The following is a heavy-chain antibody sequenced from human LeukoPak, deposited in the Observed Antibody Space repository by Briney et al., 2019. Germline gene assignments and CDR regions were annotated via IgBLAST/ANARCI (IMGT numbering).Heavy chain of an antibody. CDR2: IYHSGST. V-gene: IGHV4-4*02. CDR1: GGSISSSNW. J-gene: IGHJ4*02. CDR3: ARVSSGATTVDY. D-gene: IGHD1-26*01. Sequence: SETLSLTCAVSGGSISSSNWWSWVRQPPGQGLEWIGEIYHSGSTNYNPSLKSRVTISVDKSKNQFSLKLSSVTAADTAVYYCARVSSGATTVDYWGQGTLVTVSS.